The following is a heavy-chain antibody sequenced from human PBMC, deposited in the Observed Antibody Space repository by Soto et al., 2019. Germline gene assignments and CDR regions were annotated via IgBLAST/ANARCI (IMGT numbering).Heavy chain of an antibody. Sequence: SEPLSLTCTVSGGSFISSSYYWGWIRQPPGKGLEWIGSMYYTGSTYYNPSLKSRVTIFTDTSKKYFSLKLSSVTAADSAVYYCARLYPYYYHYGMDVWGQGTTVTVSS. CDR2: MYYTGST. D-gene: IGHD3-16*02. CDR3: ARLYPYYYHYGMDV. CDR1: GGSFISSSYY. V-gene: IGHV4-39*02. J-gene: IGHJ6*02.